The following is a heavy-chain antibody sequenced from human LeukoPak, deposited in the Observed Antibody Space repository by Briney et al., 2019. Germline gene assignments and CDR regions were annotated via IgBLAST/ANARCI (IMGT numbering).Heavy chain of an antibody. V-gene: IGHV1-18*04. CDR2: ISPYNGNT. D-gene: IGHD3-16*02. CDR3: ARDKYDYTWGSYRPYFDS. J-gene: IGHJ4*02. Sequence: GASVKVSCKASGYTFTSYGISWVRQAPGQGLEWMGSISPYNGNTKYTERLQGRVIMTTDTSTRTAYMELRSLRSDDTAVFYCARDKYDYTWGSYRPYFDSWGQGTLVTVSS. CDR1: GYTFTSYG.